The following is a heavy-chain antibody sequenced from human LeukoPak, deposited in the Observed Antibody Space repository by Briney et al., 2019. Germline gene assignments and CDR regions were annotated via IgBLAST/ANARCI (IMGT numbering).Heavy chain of an antibody. J-gene: IGHJ4*02. CDR3: AKTRPLDSSSWSHGDY. CDR2: ISGSGDST. CDR1: GVTFSSYA. V-gene: IGHV3-23*01. Sequence: GGSLRLSCAASGVTFSSYAMSWVRQAPGKGLEWVSAISGSGDSTYYGDSVKGRFTISRDNSKNTLYLQMNSLRAEDTAVYYCAKTRPLDSSSWSHGDYWGQGTLVTVSS. D-gene: IGHD6-13*01.